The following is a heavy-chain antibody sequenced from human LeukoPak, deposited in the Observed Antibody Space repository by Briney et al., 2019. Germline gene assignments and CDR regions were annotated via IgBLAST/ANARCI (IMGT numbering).Heavy chain of an antibody. Sequence: QTGRSLRLSCAASGFNFNDYAMHWVRQAPGKGLEWVSGISWNSGTVAYADSVKGRFTISRDNSKKSLYLQMNSLRAGDMALYYCAKASADWYFDLWGRGTLVTVSS. J-gene: IGHJ2*01. CDR3: AKASADWYFDL. CDR1: GFNFNDYA. CDR2: ISWNSGTV. V-gene: IGHV3-9*03. D-gene: IGHD2-2*01.